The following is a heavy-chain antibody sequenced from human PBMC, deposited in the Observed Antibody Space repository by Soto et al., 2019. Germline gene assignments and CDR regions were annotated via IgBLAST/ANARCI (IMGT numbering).Heavy chain of an antibody. CDR2: IIPTFDTT. CDR1: GGAFSSYS. D-gene: IGHD4-17*01. V-gene: IGHV1-69*18. J-gene: IGHJ6*02. Sequence: QVQLVQSGAEVKKPGSSMKVSCKASGGAFSSYSFSWVRQAPGQGLEWMGSIIPTFDTTNYAQKFQGRVTMTADGSTSIAYMEPSSLRYDSPAVYYCAQGRLTATTLNHNGMDVWGPGTTVTVS. CDR3: AQGRLTATTLNHNGMDV.